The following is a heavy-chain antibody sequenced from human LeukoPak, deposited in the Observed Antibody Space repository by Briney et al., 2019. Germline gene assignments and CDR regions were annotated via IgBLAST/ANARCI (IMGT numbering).Heavy chain of an antibody. D-gene: IGHD3-22*01. CDR2: TSWKGGSI. V-gene: IGHV3-9*01. J-gene: IGHJ4*02. Sequence: PGRSLRLSCAASGFTFDDYAMHWVRQAPGKGLEWVSGTSWKGGSIGYADSVKGRCTISRDNAKNSLYLQMNSLRAEDTAVYYCAREGRRGYYYDSSGYYPIDYWGQGPLVTVSS. CDR3: AREGRRGYYYDSSGYYPIDY. CDR1: GFTFDDYA.